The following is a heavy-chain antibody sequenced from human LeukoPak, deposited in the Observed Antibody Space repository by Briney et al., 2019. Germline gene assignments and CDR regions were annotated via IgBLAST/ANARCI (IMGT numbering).Heavy chain of an antibody. V-gene: IGHV3-7*01. CDR3: ASQITYDSSGYHFDY. CDR1: GFTFSSYW. J-gene: IGHJ4*02. CDR2: IKQDGSEK. Sequence: QSGGSLRLSCAASGFTFSSYWMSWVRQAPGKGLEWVANIKQDGSEKYYVDSVKGRFTISRDNAKNSLYLQMNSLRAEDTAVYYCASQITYDSSGYHFDYWGQGTLVTVSS. D-gene: IGHD3-22*01.